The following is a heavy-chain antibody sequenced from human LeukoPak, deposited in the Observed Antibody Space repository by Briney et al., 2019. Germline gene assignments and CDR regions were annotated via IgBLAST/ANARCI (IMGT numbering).Heavy chain of an antibody. CDR2: FNHNGIT. CDR3: ARGNRRSGYYGSGSRLPFDS. V-gene: IGHV4-34*01. Sequence: GSLRLSCAASGFTFSSYSMNWIRQPPGKGLEWIGEFNHNGITSYNPSLKSRVTISIDTSKNQFSLKLNSVTAADTAVYYCARGNRRSGYYGSGSRLPFDSWGQGTLVTVSS. D-gene: IGHD3-10*01. CDR1: GFTFSSYS. J-gene: IGHJ4*02.